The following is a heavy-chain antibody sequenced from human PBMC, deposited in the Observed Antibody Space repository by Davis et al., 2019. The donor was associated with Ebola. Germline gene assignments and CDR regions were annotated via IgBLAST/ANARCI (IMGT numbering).Heavy chain of an antibody. Sequence: GESLKISCAAFGFTFSSYAMHWVRQAPGKGLEWVAVISYDGSNKYYADSVKGRFTISRDNSKNTLYLQMNSLRAEDTAVYYCARATVLDYWGQGTLVTVSS. CDR1: GFTFSSYA. CDR3: ARATVLDY. D-gene: IGHD4-17*01. J-gene: IGHJ4*02. CDR2: ISYDGSNK. V-gene: IGHV3-30*04.